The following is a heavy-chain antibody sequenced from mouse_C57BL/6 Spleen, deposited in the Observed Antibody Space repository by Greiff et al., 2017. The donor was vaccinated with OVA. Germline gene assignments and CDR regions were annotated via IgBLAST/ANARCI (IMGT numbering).Heavy chain of an antibody. J-gene: IGHJ4*01. V-gene: IGHV1-55*01. Sequence: QVQLQQPGAELVKPGASVKMSCKASGYTFTSYWITWVKQRPGQGLEWIGDIYPGSGSTNYNEKFKSKATLTVDTSASTAYMQLSSLTSEDSAVYYCARRLRSYYAMDYWGQGTSVTVSS. D-gene: IGHD2-4*01. CDR2: IYPGSGST. CDR3: ARRLRSYYAMDY. CDR1: GYTFTSYW.